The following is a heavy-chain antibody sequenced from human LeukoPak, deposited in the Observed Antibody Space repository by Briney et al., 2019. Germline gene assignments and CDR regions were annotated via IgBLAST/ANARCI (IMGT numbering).Heavy chain of an antibody. CDR3: AKDAIYYYSYMEV. V-gene: IGHV3-30*18. CDR1: GFTFSSYG. Sequence: PGTSLRLSCAASGFTFSSYGMHWVRQAPGKGLEWVAVISFDGSNKFYSGSVEGRFTISRDNSRDTLYLQMNSLRVEDTAVYYCAKDAIYYYSYMEVWGKGTTVTVSS. CDR2: ISFDGSNK. D-gene: IGHD2-2*01. J-gene: IGHJ6*03.